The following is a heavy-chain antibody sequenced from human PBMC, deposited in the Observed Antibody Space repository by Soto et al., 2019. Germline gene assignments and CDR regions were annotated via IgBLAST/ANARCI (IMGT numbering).Heavy chain of an antibody. D-gene: IGHD6-6*01. V-gene: IGHV1-69*06. CDR3: ARTECSSQSCSIRGHHYYYGMDV. Sequence: QVQLVQSGSEVKKPGSSVRVSCQGSGATFHNYAVSWVRQAPGQGLEWMGGIIPLLGTVDIAQKFQGRITLFADTSRTTDDSELRSMTSEDTALYYCARTECSSQSCSIRGHHYYYGMDVWGQGTSVTVS. CDR2: IIPLLGTV. CDR1: GATFHNYA. J-gene: IGHJ6*02.